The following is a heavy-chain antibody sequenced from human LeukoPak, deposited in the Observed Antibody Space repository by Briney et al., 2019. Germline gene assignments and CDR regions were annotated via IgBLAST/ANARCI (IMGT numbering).Heavy chain of an antibody. CDR2: INNDGSST. J-gene: IGHJ6*03. CDR3: ATGRVEADYYYYYYMDV. V-gene: IGHV3-74*01. Sequence: GGSLRLSCAASGFTFSSYWMHWVRQAPGKGLVWVSRINNDGSSTNYADSVKGRFTISRDNAKNTLYLQMNSLRAEDTAVYYCATGRVEADYYYYYYMDVWGKGTTVTVSS. CDR1: GFTFSSYW. D-gene: IGHD2-15*01.